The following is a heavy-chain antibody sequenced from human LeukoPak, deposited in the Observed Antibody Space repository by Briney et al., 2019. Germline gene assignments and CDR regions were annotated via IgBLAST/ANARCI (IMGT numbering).Heavy chain of an antibody. D-gene: IGHD6-19*01. J-gene: IGHJ5*02. CDR3: ARVYSSDNWFDP. V-gene: IGHV4-4*07. Sequence: PSETLSLTCTVSGGSISSFYWSWIRQPAGKALEWIGRIYTSGSTNYNPSLKSRVTMSVDTSKNQFSLKLRSVTAADTAVYYCARVYSSDNWFDPWGQGTLVTVSS. CDR1: GGSISSFY. CDR2: IYTSGST.